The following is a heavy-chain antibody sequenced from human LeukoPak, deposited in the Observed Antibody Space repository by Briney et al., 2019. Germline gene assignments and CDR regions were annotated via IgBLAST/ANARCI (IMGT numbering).Heavy chain of an antibody. Sequence: GGPLRLSCAASGFTFSSYGMHWVRQAPGKGLEWVSVISYDGSNKYYADSAKGRLTISRDNSKNTLYLQMNSLSGAHTAVYYCAKAHTVTTLYWCDPWGEGTLVTVSS. V-gene: IGHV3-30*18. D-gene: IGHD4-17*01. CDR3: AKAHTVTTLYWCDP. J-gene: IGHJ5*02. CDR2: ISYDGSNK. CDR1: GFTFSSYG.